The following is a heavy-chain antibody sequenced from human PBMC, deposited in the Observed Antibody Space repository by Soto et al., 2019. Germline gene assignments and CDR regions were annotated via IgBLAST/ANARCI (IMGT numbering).Heavy chain of an antibody. J-gene: IGHJ5*01. CDR1: GFIFSDYA. CDR3: AKDAVPFNGQWDWFDS. CDR2: IGGGGSDT. Sequence: DVQLLESGGGLVQPGGCLRLSCAASGFIFSDYAMTWVRQAPGKGLEWVSGIGGGGSDTYYVDSVKGRFTISRDNSKNTLYLKMNSLRAEDTALYYCAKDAVPFNGQWDWFDSWGQGTLVTVSS. V-gene: IGHV3-23*01. D-gene: IGHD6-19*01.